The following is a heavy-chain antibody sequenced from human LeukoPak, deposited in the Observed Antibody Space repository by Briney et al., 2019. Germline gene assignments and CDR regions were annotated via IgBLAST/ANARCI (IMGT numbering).Heavy chain of an antibody. CDR2: IRSKANSYAT. V-gene: IGHV3-73*01. D-gene: IGHD2-21*02. J-gene: IGHJ4*02. CDR3: TRPIIAYCGGDCYYYFDY. CDR1: GFTFSGSA. Sequence: PGGSLRLSCAASGFTFSGSAMHWVRQASGKGLEWVGRIRSKANSYATAYAASVKGRFTISRDDSKNTAYLQMNSLKTEDTAVYYCTRPIIAYCGGDCYYYFDYWGQGTLVTVSS.